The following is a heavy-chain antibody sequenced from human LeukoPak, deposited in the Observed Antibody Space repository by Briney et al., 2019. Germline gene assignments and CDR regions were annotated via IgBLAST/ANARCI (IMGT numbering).Heavy chain of an antibody. Sequence: PSETPSLTCAVYGGSFSGYYWSWIRQPPGKGLEWIGYIYYSGSTNYNPSLKSRVTISVDTSKNQFSLKLSSVTAADTAVYYCARHRRSYHRSHRYYFDYWGQGTLVTVSS. CDR2: IYYSGST. CDR3: ARHRRSYHRSHRYYFDY. J-gene: IGHJ4*02. D-gene: IGHD3-10*01. CDR1: GGSFSGYY. V-gene: IGHV4-59*08.